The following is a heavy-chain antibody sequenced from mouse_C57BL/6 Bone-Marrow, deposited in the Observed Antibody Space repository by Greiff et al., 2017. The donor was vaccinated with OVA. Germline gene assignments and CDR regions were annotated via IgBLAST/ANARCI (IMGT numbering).Heavy chain of an antibody. Sequence: QVQLKQPGAELVRPGTSVKLSCKASGYTFTSYWMHWVKQRPGQGLEWIGVIDPSDSYTNYNQKFEGKATLTVDTSSSTAYMQLSSLTSEDSAVYYCLLLPRCLYFDVWGTGTTVTVSS. CDR1: GYTFTSYW. CDR2: IDPSDSYT. J-gene: IGHJ1*03. D-gene: IGHD1-1*01. V-gene: IGHV1-59*01. CDR3: LLLPRCLYFDV.